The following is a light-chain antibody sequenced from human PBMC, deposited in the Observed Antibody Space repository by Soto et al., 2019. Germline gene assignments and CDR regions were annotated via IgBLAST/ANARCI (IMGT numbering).Light chain of an antibody. CDR1: EGISSY. Sequence: IQLTQSPSSLSASVGDRVAITCRASEGISSYLAWYQEKPGKVPKLLIDTASTLQNEDPSRFSSSGSGTDITIIISSLQPEDFATYYCLQLKRYPLTFGGGTKV. CDR2: TAS. V-gene: IGKV1-9*01. J-gene: IGKJ4*01. CDR3: LQLKRYPLT.